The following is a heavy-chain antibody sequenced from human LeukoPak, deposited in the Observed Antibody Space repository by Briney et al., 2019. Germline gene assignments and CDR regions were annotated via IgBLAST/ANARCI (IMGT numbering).Heavy chain of an antibody. CDR3: AKAELYGSGSYYSYYFDY. Sequence: GGSLRLSCAASGFTFSNYAMSWVRRAPGKGLEWVSAISGSGGSTYYADSVKGRFTISRDNSKNTLYLQMNSLRAEDTAVYYCAKAELYGSGSYYSYYFDYWGQGTLVTVSS. D-gene: IGHD3-10*01. V-gene: IGHV3-23*01. J-gene: IGHJ4*02. CDR1: GFTFSNYA. CDR2: ISGSGGST.